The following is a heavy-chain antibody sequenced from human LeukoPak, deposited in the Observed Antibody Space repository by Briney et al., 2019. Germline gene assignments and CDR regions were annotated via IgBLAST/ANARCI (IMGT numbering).Heavy chain of an antibody. D-gene: IGHD1-26*01. Sequence: SETLSLTCTVSGGSISSSSYYWGWIRQPPGKGLEWIGSIYYSGSTYYNPSLKSRVAISVDTSKNQFSLKLSSVTAADTAVYYCASWGATHHYFDSWGRGTLVTVSS. CDR1: GGSISSSSYY. J-gene: IGHJ4*02. V-gene: IGHV4-39*01. CDR2: IYYSGST. CDR3: ASWGATHHYFDS.